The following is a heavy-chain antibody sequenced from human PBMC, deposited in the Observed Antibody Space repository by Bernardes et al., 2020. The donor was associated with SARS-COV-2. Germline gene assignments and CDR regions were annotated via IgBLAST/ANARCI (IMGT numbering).Heavy chain of an antibody. CDR2: IWYDGSNK. CDR1: GFTFSSYG. V-gene: IGHV3-33*01. Sequence: GGSLRLSCAASGFTFSSYGMHWVRQAPGKGLEWVAVIWYDGSNKYYADSVKGRFTISRDNSKNTLYLQMNSLRAEDTAVYYCARDHSSWFSFDYWGQGTLVTVSS. J-gene: IGHJ4*02. D-gene: IGHD6-13*01. CDR3: ARDHSSWFSFDY.